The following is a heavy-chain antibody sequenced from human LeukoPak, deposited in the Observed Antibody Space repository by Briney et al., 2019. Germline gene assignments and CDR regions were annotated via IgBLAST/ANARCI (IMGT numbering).Heavy chain of an antibody. Sequence: KPSETLSLTCNVSGGSISSYYWSWIRQLPGKGLEWIGYIHYSGSTNYNPSLKSRVTTSVDTSKNQFSLKLSSVTAADTAVYYCACLEGDYWGQGTLVTVSS. J-gene: IGHJ4*02. CDR3: ACLEGDY. CDR2: IHYSGST. D-gene: IGHD3-16*01. V-gene: IGHV4-59*08. CDR1: GGSISSYY.